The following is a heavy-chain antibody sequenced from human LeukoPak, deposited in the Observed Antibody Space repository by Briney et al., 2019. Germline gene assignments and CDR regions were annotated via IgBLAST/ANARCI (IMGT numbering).Heavy chain of an antibody. J-gene: IGHJ4*02. CDR2: INHSGST. CDR3: ARGGFYCGGDCYVDY. D-gene: IGHD2-21*02. CDR1: DGSFSPYY. V-gene: IGHV4-34*01. Sequence: SETLSLTCAVYDGSFSPYYWSWISQPPGKGLEWIGEINHSGSTNYNPSLKSRVTISVDTSKNQFSLRLSSVTAADTAVYYCARGGFYCGGDCYVDYWGQGTLVTVSS.